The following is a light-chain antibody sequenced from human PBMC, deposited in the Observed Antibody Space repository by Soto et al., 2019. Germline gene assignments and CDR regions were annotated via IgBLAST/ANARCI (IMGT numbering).Light chain of an antibody. V-gene: IGKV3-11*01. Sequence: DIVLTQSPATLSLSPGERATLSCTASQSVGTSLAWYKQQPGQAPRLLIHDASNRATGIPARFSGSGSGTDFTLTISSLEPEDFAVYYCQQRSNWPALTFGGGTKVEIK. CDR3: QQRSNWPALT. CDR2: DAS. J-gene: IGKJ4*01. CDR1: QSVGTS.